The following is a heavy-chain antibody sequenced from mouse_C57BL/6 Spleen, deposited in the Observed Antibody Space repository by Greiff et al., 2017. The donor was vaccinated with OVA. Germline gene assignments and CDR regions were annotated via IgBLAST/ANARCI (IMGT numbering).Heavy chain of an antibody. CDR3: TRSSSDYYAMDY. V-gene: IGHV1-15*01. CDR1: GYTFTDYE. J-gene: IGHJ4*01. D-gene: IGHD3-2*02. Sequence: VQLQQSGAELVRPGASVTLSCKASGYTFTDYEMHWVKQTPVHGLEWIGAIDPETGGTAYNQKFKGKAILTADKSSSTAYMELRSLTSEDSAVYYCTRSSSDYYAMDYWGQGTSVTVSS. CDR2: IDPETGGT.